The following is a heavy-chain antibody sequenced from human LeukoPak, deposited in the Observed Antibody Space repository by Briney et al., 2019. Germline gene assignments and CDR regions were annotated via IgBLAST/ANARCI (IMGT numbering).Heavy chain of an antibody. CDR2: IYYSGST. CDR1: GGSISSYY. V-gene: IGHV4-59*08. J-gene: IGHJ6*02. D-gene: IGHD2-21*02. Sequence: PSETLSLTCSVSGGSISSYYWSWIRKPPWKGLEWIGYIYYSGSTNYNPSLKSRVTISVDTSKNQFSLKLSSVTAADTAVYYCAKMVTSVGWYGMDVWGQGTTVTVSS. CDR3: AKMVTSVGWYGMDV.